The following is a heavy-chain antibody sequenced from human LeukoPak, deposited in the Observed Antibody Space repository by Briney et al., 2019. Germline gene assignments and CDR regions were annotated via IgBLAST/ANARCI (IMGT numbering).Heavy chain of an antibody. J-gene: IGHJ5*01. D-gene: IGHD6-13*01. CDR3: AKDLREAGYSSSWFDY. CDR2: ISWNSGSI. Sequence: PGRSLRLSCAASGFTFDDYAMHWVRHAPGKGLEWVSGISWNSGSIGYADSVKGRFTISRDNAKNSLYLQMNSLRAEDTALYYCAKDLREAGYSSSWFDYWGQGTLVTVSS. V-gene: IGHV3-9*01. CDR1: GFTFDDYA.